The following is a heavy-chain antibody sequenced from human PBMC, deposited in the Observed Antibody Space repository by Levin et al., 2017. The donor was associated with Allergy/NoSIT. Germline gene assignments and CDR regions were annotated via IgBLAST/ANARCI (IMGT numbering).Heavy chain of an antibody. Sequence: GGSLRLSCAASGFIFNRYAINWVRQAPGKGLDWVSSISTTSSHIYYADSVKGRFTVSRDNANNLLYLQMNSLRAEDTAVYYCARGNSGTYQSRDGFDSWGQGTVVTVSS. V-gene: IGHV3-21*01. CDR2: ISTTSSHI. J-gene: IGHJ3*02. CDR1: GFIFNRYA. D-gene: IGHD1-26*01. CDR3: ARGNSGTYQSRDGFDS.